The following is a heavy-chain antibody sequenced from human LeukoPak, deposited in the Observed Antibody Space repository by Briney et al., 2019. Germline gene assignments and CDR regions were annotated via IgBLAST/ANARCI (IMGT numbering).Heavy chain of an antibody. Sequence: PGGSLRLSCAASGFTFSSYAMSCVRQAPGKGLEWVSAISGSGGSTYYADSVKGRFTISRDNSKNTLYLQMNSLRAEDTAVYYCAKDRSSVQLERIYKPLYYMDVWGKGTTVTVSS. J-gene: IGHJ6*03. CDR2: ISGSGGST. CDR3: AKDRSSVQLERIYKPLYYMDV. CDR1: GFTFSSYA. V-gene: IGHV3-23*01. D-gene: IGHD1-1*01.